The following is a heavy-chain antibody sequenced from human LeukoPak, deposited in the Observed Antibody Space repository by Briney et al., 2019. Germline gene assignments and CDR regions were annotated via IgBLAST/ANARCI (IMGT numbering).Heavy chain of an antibody. J-gene: IGHJ4*02. CDR2: INPYNGYR. Sequence: GASVKVSCKASGYTFNTYTITWVRQAPGQGLEWMGWINPYNGYRNYAQKLQGRVTMTTDTSTSTAYMELRNLSSDDTAVYYCARSGMVLRYLDWSLDDWGQGTLVTVSS. CDR3: ARSGMVLRYLDWSLDD. V-gene: IGHV1-18*01. CDR1: GYTFNTYT. D-gene: IGHD3-9*01.